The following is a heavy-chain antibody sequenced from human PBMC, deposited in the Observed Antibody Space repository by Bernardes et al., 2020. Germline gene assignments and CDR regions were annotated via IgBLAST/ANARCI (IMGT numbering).Heavy chain of an antibody. CDR1: GFSLSPSGVG. CDR2: IYWDDDK. J-gene: IGHJ3*02. Sequence: SGSTLLKPTQTLTLTCPFSGFSLSPSGVGVGWIRQPPGKALEWLALIYWDDDKRYSPSLKSRLTITKDTSKNQVVLTMTNMDPVDTATYYCAHSAIYYDSSGYAGAFDIWGQGTMVTVSS. D-gene: IGHD3-22*01. CDR3: AHSAIYYDSSGYAGAFDI. V-gene: IGHV2-5*02.